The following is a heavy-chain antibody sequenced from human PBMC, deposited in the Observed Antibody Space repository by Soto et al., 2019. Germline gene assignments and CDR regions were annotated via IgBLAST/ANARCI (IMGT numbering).Heavy chain of an antibody. CDR3: ARVTVAATEGRYYYCYGMDV. CDR1: GGSVSSGSYY. V-gene: IGHV4-61*01. Sequence: PSETLSLTCTVSGGSVSSGSYYWSWIRQPPGKGLEWIGYIYYSGSTNYNPSLKSRVTISVDTSKNQFSLKLSSVTAADTAVYYCARVTVAATEGRYYYCYGMDVWGQGTTVTVSS. CDR2: IYYSGST. D-gene: IGHD2-15*01. J-gene: IGHJ6*02.